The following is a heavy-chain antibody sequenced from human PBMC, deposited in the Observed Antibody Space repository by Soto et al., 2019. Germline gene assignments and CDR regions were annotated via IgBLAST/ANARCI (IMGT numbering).Heavy chain of an antibody. CDR3: AKVRPLRDCTSTSCLGAFDI. D-gene: IGHD2-2*01. CDR2: ITASADTT. V-gene: IGHV3-23*01. CDR1: AFTFRTKA. Sequence: EEQLLESGGGLVRPGGSLRLSCAASAFTFRTKAWTWSPQPQGKGLEWVSAITASADTTYYADSVKGRFTISRDNSKNTLYLRMNSLRAEDTAVYYCAKVRPLRDCTSTSCLGAFDIWGQGTMVTVS. J-gene: IGHJ3*02.